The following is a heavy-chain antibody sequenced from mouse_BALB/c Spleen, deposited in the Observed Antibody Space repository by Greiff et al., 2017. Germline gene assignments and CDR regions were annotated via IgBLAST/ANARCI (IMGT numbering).Heavy chain of an antibody. Sequence: QVQLQQSGPELVKPGASVKISCKASGYAFSSSWMNWVKQRPGQGLEWIGRIYPGDGDTNYNGKFKGKATLTADKSSSTAYMQLSSLTSVDSAVYFCARANYRYDRALDYWGQGTTLTVSS. CDR1: GYAFSSSW. J-gene: IGHJ2*01. D-gene: IGHD2-14*01. V-gene: IGHV1-82*01. CDR2: IYPGDGDT. CDR3: ARANYRYDRALDY.